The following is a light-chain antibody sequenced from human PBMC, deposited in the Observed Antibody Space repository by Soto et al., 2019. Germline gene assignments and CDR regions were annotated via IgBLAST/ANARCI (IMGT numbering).Light chain of an antibody. J-gene: IGLJ3*02. CDR1: SGDIGYYNY. CDR2: DVS. Sequence: QSVLTQPASVSGSPGQSITISCTGTSGDIGYYNYISWYQQHPGKAPKLMIHDVSNRPSGVSDRFSGSKSGNTASLTISGLQPGDEAYYYCSSYGSGGTDWLFGGGTKLTVL. V-gene: IGLV2-14*03. CDR3: SSYGSGGTDWL.